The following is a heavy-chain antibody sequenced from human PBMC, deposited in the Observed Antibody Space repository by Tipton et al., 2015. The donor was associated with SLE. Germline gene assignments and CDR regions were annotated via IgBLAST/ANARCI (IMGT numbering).Heavy chain of an antibody. CDR3: AKDVASGSSLDY. CDR2: ISGSGGST. V-gene: IGHV3-23*01. CDR1: GFTFSSYA. D-gene: IGHD6-19*01. Sequence: SLRLSCAASGFTFSSYAMSWVRQAPGKGLEWVSAISGSGGSTYYADSVKGRFTISRDNSKNTLYLQMNSLRAEDTAVYYCAKDVASGSSLDYWGQGTLVTVSS. J-gene: IGHJ4*02.